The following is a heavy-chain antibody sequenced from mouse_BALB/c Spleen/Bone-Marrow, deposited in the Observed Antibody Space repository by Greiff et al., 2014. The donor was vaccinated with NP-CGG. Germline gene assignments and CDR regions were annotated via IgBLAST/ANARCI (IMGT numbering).Heavy chain of an antibody. CDR3: ARSGVPYAMDY. Sequence: VQLKQSGPELVKPGASVKISCKASGYTFTDYNMHWVKQSHGKSLEWIGYIYPYNGGTGYNQKFKSKATLTVDNSSSTAYMELRSLTSEDSAVYYCARSGVPYAMDYWGQGTSVTVSP. V-gene: IGHV1S29*02. D-gene: IGHD3-1*01. CDR2: IYPYNGGT. CDR1: GYTFTDYN. J-gene: IGHJ4*01.